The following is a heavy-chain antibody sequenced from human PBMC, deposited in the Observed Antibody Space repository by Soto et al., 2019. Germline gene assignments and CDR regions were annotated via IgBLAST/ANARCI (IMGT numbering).Heavy chain of an antibody. J-gene: IGHJ5*02. CDR1: GYTFTSYC. D-gene: IGHD6-13*01. CDR2: ISAYNGNT. V-gene: IGHV1-18*01. Sequence: ASVKVSCKASGYTFTSYCISWVRQAPGQGLEWMGWISAYNGNTNYAQKLQGRVTMTTDTSTSTAYMELRSLRSDDTAVYYCARDHGSSWQRYNWFDPWGQGTLVTVSS. CDR3: ARDHGSSWQRYNWFDP.